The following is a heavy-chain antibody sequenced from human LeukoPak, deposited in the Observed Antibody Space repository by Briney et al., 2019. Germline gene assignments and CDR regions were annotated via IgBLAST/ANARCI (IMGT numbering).Heavy chain of an antibody. D-gene: IGHD6-13*01. J-gene: IGHJ4*02. CDR1: GFTFGSYS. V-gene: IGHV3-21*01. CDR2: ISSSSSYI. CDR3: ATRGIAASQF. Sequence: GGSLRLSCAASGFTFGSYSMNWVRQAPGKGLEWVSSISSSSSYIYYADSVKGRFTISRDNAKNSLYLQMNSLRAEDTAVYYCATRGIAASQFWGQGTLVTVSS.